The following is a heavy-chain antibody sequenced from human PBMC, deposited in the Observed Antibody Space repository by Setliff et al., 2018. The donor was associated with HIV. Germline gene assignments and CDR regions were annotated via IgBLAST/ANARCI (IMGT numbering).Heavy chain of an antibody. CDR3: ARKEGFYGEYINY. V-gene: IGHV4-59*12. J-gene: IGHJ4*02. CDR2: IYHSGTA. D-gene: IGHD4-17*01. Sequence: SETLSLTCTVSGGSISSYYWSWIRQPPGKGLEWIGEIYHSGTANYNPSLKSRVIMSVDKSENHFSLKVTSVTAADTAISYCARKEGFYGEYINYWGQGTLVTVSS. CDR1: GGSISSYY.